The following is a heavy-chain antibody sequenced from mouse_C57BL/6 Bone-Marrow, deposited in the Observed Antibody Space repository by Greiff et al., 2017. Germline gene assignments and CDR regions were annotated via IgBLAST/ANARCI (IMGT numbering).Heavy chain of an antibody. Sequence: QVQLQQSGPELVKPGASVKISCKASGYAFSSSWMNWVKQRPGKGLEWIGRIYPGDGDTNYNGKFKGKATLTADKSSSTAYMQLSSLTSEDSAVYFCARIYYDYEFAYWGQGTLVTVSA. CDR1: GYAFSSSW. J-gene: IGHJ3*01. V-gene: IGHV1-82*01. D-gene: IGHD2-4*01. CDR3: ARIYYDYEFAY. CDR2: IYPGDGDT.